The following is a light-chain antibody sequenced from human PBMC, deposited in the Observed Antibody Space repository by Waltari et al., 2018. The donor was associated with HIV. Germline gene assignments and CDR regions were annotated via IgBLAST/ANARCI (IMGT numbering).Light chain of an antibody. CDR2: ING. J-gene: IGLJ3*02. Sequence: QSVLTQPPSASGTPGQRVTISCSGSNSNIGTNYVYWYQQLPGTTPKLLIYINGQRPSGVPGRFPGSKSGTSASLAISGLRSEDEAAYYCAAWDDILSGLVCGGGTKLTVL. CDR1: NSNIGTNY. CDR3: AAWDDILSGLV. V-gene: IGLV1-47*01.